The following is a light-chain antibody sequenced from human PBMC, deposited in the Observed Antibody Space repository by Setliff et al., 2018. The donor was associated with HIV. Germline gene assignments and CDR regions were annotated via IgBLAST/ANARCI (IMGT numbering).Light chain of an antibody. V-gene: IGLV2-14*01. J-gene: IGLJ1*01. Sequence: QSVLTQPASVSGSPGQAITISCTGTSSDVGGYNYVSWYQQHPGKAPKLMIFEVSNRPSGVSNRFSGSKSGNTASLTISGLQAEDEAAYYCSSDTSIYTYVFGTGTKVTVL. CDR1: SSDVGGYNY. CDR3: SSDTSIYTYV. CDR2: EVS.